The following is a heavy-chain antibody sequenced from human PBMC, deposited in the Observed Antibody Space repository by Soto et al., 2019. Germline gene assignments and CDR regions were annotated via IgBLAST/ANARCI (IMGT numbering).Heavy chain of an antibody. V-gene: IGHV3-30*18. D-gene: IGHD2-15*01. CDR1: GFTFSSYG. J-gene: IGHJ4*02. CDR3: AKAMFGHCSGGSCYPFDY. CDR2: ISYDGSNK. Sequence: LRLSCAASGFTFSSYGMHWVRQAPGKGLEWVAVISYDGSNKYYADSVKGRFTISRDNSKNTLYLQMNSLRAEDTAVYYCAKAMFGHCSGGSCYPFDYWGQGTLVTVSS.